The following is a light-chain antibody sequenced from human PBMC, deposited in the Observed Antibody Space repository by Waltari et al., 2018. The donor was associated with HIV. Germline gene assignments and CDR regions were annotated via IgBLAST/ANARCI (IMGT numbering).Light chain of an antibody. CDR1: QSSSKY. J-gene: IGKJ2*01. Sequence: IQLTHSPSSLSASVGDRVTITSRARQSSSKYLNWYQQRPGKAPKLLIYGASSLQGGVPSRFSASGSGTDFTLIISSLQVEDVATYFCQQSYSTPHTFGQVTKLEIK. CDR2: GAS. CDR3: QQSYSTPHT. V-gene: IGKV1-39*01.